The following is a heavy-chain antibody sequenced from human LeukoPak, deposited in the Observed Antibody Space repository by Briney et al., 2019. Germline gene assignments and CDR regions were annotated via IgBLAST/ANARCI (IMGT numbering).Heavy chain of an antibody. CDR3: ARNYYDRSGYYRALDY. D-gene: IGHD3-22*01. CDR1: GGSIASGDYS. V-gene: IGHV4-30-4*07. CDR2: IYYSRST. Sequence: PSQTLSLTCAVSGGSIASGDYSWSWIRQPPGKGLEWIGYIYYSRSTYYNPSLKSRLSISVDTSKNQFSLKLSSVAAADTAVYYCARNYYDRSGYYRALDYWGQGTLVTVSS. J-gene: IGHJ4*02.